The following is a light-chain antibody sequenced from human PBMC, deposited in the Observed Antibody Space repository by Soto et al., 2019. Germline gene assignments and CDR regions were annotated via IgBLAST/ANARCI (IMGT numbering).Light chain of an antibody. CDR1: QRISSW. Sequence: DIQMTQSPSTLSGSVGDRVTITCRASQRISSWLARYQQKPGKAPKLLIYATSSLHSGVPSRFSGSGFGTDFTLTISSLQTEDFATYYCQQNYSPPPITFGQGTRLEIK. J-gene: IGKJ5*01. V-gene: IGKV1-39*01. CDR3: QQNYSPPPIT. CDR2: ATS.